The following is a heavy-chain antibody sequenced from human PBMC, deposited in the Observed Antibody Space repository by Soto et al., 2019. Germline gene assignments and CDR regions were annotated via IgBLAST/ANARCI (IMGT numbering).Heavy chain of an antibody. CDR1: GGSFSGYY. CDR3: ARRRGGYYMDV. CDR2: INHSGST. V-gene: IGHV4-34*01. J-gene: IGHJ6*03. Sequence: SETLSLTCAVYGGSFSGYYWSWIRQPPGKGLEWIGEINHSGSTNYNPSLKSRVTISVDTSKNQFSLKLSSVTAADTAVYYCARRRGGYYMDVWGKGTTVTVS. D-gene: IGHD3-3*01.